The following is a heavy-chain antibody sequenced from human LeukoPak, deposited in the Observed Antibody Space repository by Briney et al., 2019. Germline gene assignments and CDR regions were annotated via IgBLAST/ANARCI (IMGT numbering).Heavy chain of an antibody. CDR2: IYYSGST. J-gene: IGHJ6*02. Sequence: PSETLPLTCTVSGGSISSGGYYWSWIRQHPGKGLEWIGYIYYSGSTYYNPSLKSRVTISVDTSKNQFSLKLSSVTAADTAVYYCARVIGYSSGWYYGMDVWGQGTTVTVSS. CDR3: ARVIGYSSGWYYGMDV. CDR1: GGSISSGGYY. D-gene: IGHD6-19*01. V-gene: IGHV4-31*03.